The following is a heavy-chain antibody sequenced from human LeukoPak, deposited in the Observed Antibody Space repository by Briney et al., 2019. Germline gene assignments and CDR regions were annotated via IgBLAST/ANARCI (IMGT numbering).Heavy chain of an antibody. CDR2: ISNSGGRI. J-gene: IGHJ4*02. V-gene: IGHV3-23*01. D-gene: IGHD3-22*01. Sequence: GGSLRLSCAVSGFTFRSYAMSWVRQAPGKGLEWVSAISNSGGRIYYTDSVKGRFTISRDNSKNTLYLQMNSLRAEDTAVYYCAKGMSATSGYLELDYWGQGTLVTVSS. CDR1: GFTFRSYA. CDR3: AKGMSATSGYLELDY.